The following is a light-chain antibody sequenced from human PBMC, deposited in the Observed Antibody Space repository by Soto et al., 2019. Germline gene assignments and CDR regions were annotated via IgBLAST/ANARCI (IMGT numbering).Light chain of an antibody. J-gene: IGKJ3*01. V-gene: IGKV3-11*01. CDR1: QSIGST. Sequence: EIVLTQSPDTLSLSPGERAIFSCRTSQSIGSTLAWYQHKPGQAARLLIYDASKRATGIPARFSGSGSGTDFTLTISSLEPEDFAVYFCQQRSKWPVTFGPGTTVDIK. CDR3: QQRSKWPVT. CDR2: DAS.